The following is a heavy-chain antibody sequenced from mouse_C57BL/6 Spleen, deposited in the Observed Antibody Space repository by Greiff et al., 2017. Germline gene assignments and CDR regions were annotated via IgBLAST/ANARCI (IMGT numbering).Heavy chain of an antibody. CDR2: IYPGDGDT. J-gene: IGHJ2*01. CDR1: GYAFSSYW. Sequence: QVQLKESGAELVKPGASVKISCKASGYAFSSYWMNWVKQRPGKGLEWIGQIYPGDGDTNYNGKFKGKATLTADKSSRTAYMQLSSLTSEDSAVYICARFTTVVATDYWGQGTTLTVSS. D-gene: IGHD1-1*01. V-gene: IGHV1-80*01. CDR3: ARFTTVVATDY.